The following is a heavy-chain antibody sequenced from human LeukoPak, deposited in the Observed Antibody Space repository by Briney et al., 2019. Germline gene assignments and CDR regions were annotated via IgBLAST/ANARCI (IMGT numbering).Heavy chain of an antibody. D-gene: IGHD3-16*01. CDR2: INPSGGST. CDR1: GYTFTSYY. Sequence: ASVKVSCKASGYTFTSYYMHWVRQAPGQGLEWMGIINPSGGSTSYAQKFQGRVTMTRDMSTSTVYMELSSLRSEDTAVYYCASNPAWGFNWFDPWGQGTLVTVSS. J-gene: IGHJ5*02. V-gene: IGHV1-46*01. CDR3: ASNPAWGFNWFDP.